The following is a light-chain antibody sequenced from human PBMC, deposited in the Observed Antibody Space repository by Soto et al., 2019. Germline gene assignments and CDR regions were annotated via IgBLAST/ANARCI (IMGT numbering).Light chain of an antibody. CDR3: QQYDRSPQT. CDR1: QSINSFY. J-gene: IGKJ2*01. CDR2: GAS. V-gene: IGKV3-20*01. Sequence: EIVLTQSPGTLSLSPGERATLSCRASQSINSFYLGWYQQKPGQAPRLLIYGASSRATGIPDRFSGSGSGTDFTLTISRLEPEDFAVYYCQQYDRSPQTFGQGTKVEIK.